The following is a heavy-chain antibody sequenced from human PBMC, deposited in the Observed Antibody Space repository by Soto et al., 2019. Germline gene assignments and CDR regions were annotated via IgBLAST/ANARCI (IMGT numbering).Heavy chain of an antibody. CDR2: ISGSNGET. D-gene: IGHD6-19*01. V-gene: IGHV1-18*01. Sequence: KVSCKASGYTFSNYGVAWVRRAPGQGLEWMGWISGSNGETKYAQNLQNRVSMTTETSTSTAYMELRSLRPDDTAIYFCGRGGLAVSGTYDYWGQGRLVTVSS. CDR1: GYTFSNYG. J-gene: IGHJ4*02. CDR3: GRGGLAVSGTYDY.